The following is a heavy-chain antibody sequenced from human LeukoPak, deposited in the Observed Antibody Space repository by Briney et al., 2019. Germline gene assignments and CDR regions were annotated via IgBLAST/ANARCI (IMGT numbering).Heavy chain of an antibody. Sequence: GGSLRLSCAASGFTFSSYDMHWVCQATGKGLEWVSAIGTAGDTYYPGSVKGRFTISRENAKNSLYLQMNSLRAGDTAVYYCARTGGGVSSDAFDIWGQGTMVTVSS. CDR2: IGTAGDT. CDR3: ARTGGGVSSDAFDI. J-gene: IGHJ3*02. V-gene: IGHV3-13*04. D-gene: IGHD2-8*02. CDR1: GFTFSSYD.